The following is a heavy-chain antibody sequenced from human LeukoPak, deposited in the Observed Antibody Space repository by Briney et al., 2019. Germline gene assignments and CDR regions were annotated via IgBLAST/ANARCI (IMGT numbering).Heavy chain of an antibody. CDR3: ARAPGSWGSFDL. CDR2: IYYSGST. CDR1: GGSISSYY. D-gene: IGHD1-14*01. J-gene: IGHJ2*01. Sequence: SETLSLTCTVSGGSISSYYWSWIRQPPGKGLEWIGYIYYSGSTNYNPSLKSRVTISVDTSKNQFSLELSSVTAADTAVYYCARAPGSWGSFDLWGRGTLVTVSS. V-gene: IGHV4-59*01.